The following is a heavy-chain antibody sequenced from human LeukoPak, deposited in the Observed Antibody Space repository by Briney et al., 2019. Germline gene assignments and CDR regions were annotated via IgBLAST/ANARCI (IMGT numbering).Heavy chain of an antibody. V-gene: IGHV4-4*07. CDR2: IYTSGST. Sequence: SETLSLTCTVSGGSISSYHWSWIRQPAGKGLEWIGRIYTSGSTNYNPSLKSRVTISVDKSKNQFSLKLSSVTAADTAVYYCARLSRSGYYMDVWGKGTTVTVSS. D-gene: IGHD3-3*01. J-gene: IGHJ6*03. CDR3: ARLSRSGYYMDV. CDR1: GGSISSYH.